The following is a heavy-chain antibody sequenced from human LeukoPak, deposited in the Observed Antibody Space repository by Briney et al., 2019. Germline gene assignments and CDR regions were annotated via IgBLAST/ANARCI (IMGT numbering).Heavy chain of an antibody. D-gene: IGHD3-10*01. CDR3: ARDNYGPGSYRGDY. Sequence: ASVKVSCKASGYTFTGYYMHWVRQAPGQGLEWMGWISAYNGNTNYAQKLQGRVTMTTDTSTTTAYMELRSLKSDDTAVYYCARDNYGPGSYRGDYWGQGTLVTVSS. CDR1: GYTFTGYY. J-gene: IGHJ4*02. CDR2: ISAYNGNT. V-gene: IGHV1-18*04.